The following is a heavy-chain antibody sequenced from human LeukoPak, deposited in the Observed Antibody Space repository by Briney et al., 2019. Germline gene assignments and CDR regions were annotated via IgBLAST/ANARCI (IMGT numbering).Heavy chain of an antibody. CDR2: INHSGST. D-gene: IGHD6-25*01. CDR3: ARDSSGLLDY. J-gene: IGHJ4*02. CDR1: GGSFSGYY. Sequence: SETLSLTCAVYGGSFSGYYWSWIRQPPGKGLEWIGEINHSGSTNYNPSLKSRVTISVDRSKNQFSLKLSSVTAADTAVYYCARDSSGLLDYWGQGTLVTVSS. V-gene: IGHV4-34*01.